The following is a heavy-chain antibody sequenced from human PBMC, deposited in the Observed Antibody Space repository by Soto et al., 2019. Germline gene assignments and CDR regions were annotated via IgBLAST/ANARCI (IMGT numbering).Heavy chain of an antibody. Sequence: LSLTCIVSGGPISSYYWSWIRQPPGKGLEWIGYIYYSGSTNYNPSLKSRVTISVDTSKNQFSLKLSSVTAADTAVYYCARVNYYGSGSYYPYYYYGMDVWGQGTTVTVSS. V-gene: IGHV4-59*01. CDR3: ARVNYYGSGSYYPYYYYGMDV. D-gene: IGHD3-10*01. CDR2: IYYSGST. J-gene: IGHJ6*02. CDR1: GGPISSYY.